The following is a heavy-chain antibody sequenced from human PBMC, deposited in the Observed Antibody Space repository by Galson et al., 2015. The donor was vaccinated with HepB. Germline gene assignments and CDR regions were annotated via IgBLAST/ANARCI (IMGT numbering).Heavy chain of an antibody. J-gene: IGHJ4*02. CDR3: ARDYYDSSGYLGY. V-gene: IGHV3-30-3*01. CDR1: GFTFSSYA. D-gene: IGHD3-22*01. CDR2: ISYDGSNK. Sequence: SLRLSCAASGFTFSSYAMHWVRQAPGKGLEWVAVISYDGSNKYYADSVKGRFTISRDNSKNTLYLQMNSLRAEDTAVYYCARDYYDSSGYLGYWGQGTLVTVSS.